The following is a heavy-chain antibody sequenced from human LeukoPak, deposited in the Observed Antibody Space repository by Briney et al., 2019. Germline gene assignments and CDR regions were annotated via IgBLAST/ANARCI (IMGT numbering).Heavy chain of an antibody. Sequence: GGSLRLSCAASGFTFDSYAMSWVRQAPGKGLEWVSSISDSGGLTHHADSVKGRFTISRDNSKNTLYMQMNSLRAEDTAVYYCAKATLGRVDYNFWSGYFGNPFDIWGQGTMVTVSS. CDR1: GFTFDSYA. D-gene: IGHD3-3*01. J-gene: IGHJ3*02. CDR3: AKATLGRVDYNFWSGYFGNPFDI. CDR2: ISDSGGLT. V-gene: IGHV3-23*01.